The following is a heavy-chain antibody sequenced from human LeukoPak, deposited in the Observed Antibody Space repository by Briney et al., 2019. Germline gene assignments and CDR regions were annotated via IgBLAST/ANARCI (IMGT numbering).Heavy chain of an antibody. J-gene: IGHJ4*02. D-gene: IGHD6-19*01. Sequence: GGSPRLSCAASGFTFSSYAMSWVRQAPGKGLEWVSAISGSGGSTYYADSVKGRFTISRDNSKNTLYLQMNSLRAEDTAVYYCAKSPHPGIAVAGLDYWGQGTLVTVSS. CDR3: AKSPHPGIAVAGLDY. CDR2: ISGSGGST. V-gene: IGHV3-23*01. CDR1: GFTFSSYA.